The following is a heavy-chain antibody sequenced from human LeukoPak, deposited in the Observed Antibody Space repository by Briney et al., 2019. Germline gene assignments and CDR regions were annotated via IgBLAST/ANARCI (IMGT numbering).Heavy chain of an antibody. CDR3: ARGLVAAAALDY. J-gene: IGHJ4*02. CDR1: GYTFTSYY. V-gene: IGHV1-46*01. Sequence: ASVKVSCKASGYTFTSYYMHWVRQAPGQGLEWMGMINPSGGSTGYAQKFQARVTMTRDTSTSTVYMELSSLRSEDTAVYYCARGLVAAAALDYWGQGTLFTVSS. D-gene: IGHD6-25*01. CDR2: INPSGGST.